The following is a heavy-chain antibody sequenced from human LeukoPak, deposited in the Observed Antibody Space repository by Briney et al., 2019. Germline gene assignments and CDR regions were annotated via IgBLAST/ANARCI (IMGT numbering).Heavy chain of an antibody. CDR3: AKRVTGTTKYFDY. CDR2: IGVSGGTT. V-gene: IGHV3-23*01. Sequence: GGSLRLSCAASGFTFRNYAMSWVRQAPGEGLEWVSVIGVSGGTTYYADSVKGRFAISRDNSKDTLYLQMNGLRAEDTAVYYCAKRVTGTTKYFDYWGQGTLVTVSS. CDR1: GFTFRNYA. J-gene: IGHJ4*02. D-gene: IGHD1-14*01.